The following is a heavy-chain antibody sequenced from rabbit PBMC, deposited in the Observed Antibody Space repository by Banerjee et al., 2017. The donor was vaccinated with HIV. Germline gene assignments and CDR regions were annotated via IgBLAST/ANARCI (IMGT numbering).Heavy chain of an antibody. J-gene: IGHJ4*01. Sequence: QSLEESGGDLVKPGASLTLTCTASGFSFSSSDYMCWVRQAPGKGLERIACIYADDGATYYANWAKGRFTISKTSSTTVTLQMTSLTAADTATYFCARVYYDDYYLDLWGPGTLVTVS. CDR3: ARVYYDDYYLDL. D-gene: IGHD2-1*01. V-gene: IGHV1S40*01. CDR2: IYADDGAT. CDR1: GFSFSSSDY.